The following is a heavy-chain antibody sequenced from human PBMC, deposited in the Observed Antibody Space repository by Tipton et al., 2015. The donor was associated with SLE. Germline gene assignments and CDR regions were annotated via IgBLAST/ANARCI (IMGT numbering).Heavy chain of an antibody. J-gene: IGHJ4*02. CDR2: INYSGST. V-gene: IGHV4-59*11. CDR3: ARRRGSSWYEDYFDY. D-gene: IGHD6-13*01. Sequence: TLSLTCTVSGGSISSHYWSWIRRPPGKALAWIAYINYSGSTNYNPSLTSRVSMSVDTSKNQFSLKLSSVTAADTAVYYCARRRGSSWYEDYFDYWGQGTLVTVSS. CDR1: GGSISSHY.